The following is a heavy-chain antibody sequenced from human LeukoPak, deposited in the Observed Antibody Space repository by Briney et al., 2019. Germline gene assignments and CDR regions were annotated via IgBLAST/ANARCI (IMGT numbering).Heavy chain of an antibody. Sequence: EASVKVSCKTSGYTFTSYGMSWVRQAPGQRLEWMGCISTYNDTTTYAQKFRGRVTMTTDTSTNTVYMELRSLRSDDTAIYYCARQVDTTMALPDYWGQGTLVTVSS. J-gene: IGHJ4*02. V-gene: IGHV1-18*01. CDR3: ARQVDTTMALPDY. CDR1: GYTFTSYG. CDR2: ISTYNDTT. D-gene: IGHD5-18*01.